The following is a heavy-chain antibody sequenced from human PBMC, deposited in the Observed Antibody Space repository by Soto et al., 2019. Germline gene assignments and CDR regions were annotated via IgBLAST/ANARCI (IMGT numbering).Heavy chain of an antibody. D-gene: IGHD6-19*01. CDR3: AKGRGDSSGYYYYYYMDV. CDR2: ISWNSGSI. J-gene: IGHJ6*03. V-gene: IGHV3-9*01. Sequence: GGSLRLSCAASGFTFDDYAMHWVRQAPGKGLEWVSGISWNSGSIGYADSVKGRFTISRDNAKNSLYLQMNSLRAEDTALYYCAKGRGDSSGYYYYYYMDVWGKGTTVTVSS. CDR1: GFTFDDYA.